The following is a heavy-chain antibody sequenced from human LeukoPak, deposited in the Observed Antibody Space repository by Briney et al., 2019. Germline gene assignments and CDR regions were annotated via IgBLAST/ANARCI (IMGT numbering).Heavy chain of an antibody. CDR2: IIPIFGTA. J-gene: IGHJ3*02. D-gene: IGHD2-15*01. V-gene: IGHV1-69*06. CDR1: GGTFSSYA. CDR3: ARIYCSGGSCYHSRGIFDI. Sequence: SVKVSCKASGGTFSSYAISWVRQAPGQGLEWMGGIIPIFGTANYAQKFQGRVTITADIFTSTAYMELSSLRSEDTAVYYCARIYCSGGSCYHSRGIFDIWGQGTMVTVSS.